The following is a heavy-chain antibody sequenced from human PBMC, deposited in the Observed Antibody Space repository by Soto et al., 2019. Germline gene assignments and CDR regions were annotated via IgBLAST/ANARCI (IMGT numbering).Heavy chain of an antibody. CDR1: GGTFSSYA. V-gene: IGHV1-69*01. Sequence: QVQLVQSGAEVKKPGSSVKVSCKASGGTFSSYAISWVRQAPGQGREWMGGIIPIFGTANYEQKFQGRGTITADESTSTANMELSSLSSEDTAVYYCARDKRNWNYRLDYWGQGTLVTVSS. J-gene: IGHJ4*02. CDR2: IIPIFGTA. CDR3: ARDKRNWNYRLDY. D-gene: IGHD1-7*01.